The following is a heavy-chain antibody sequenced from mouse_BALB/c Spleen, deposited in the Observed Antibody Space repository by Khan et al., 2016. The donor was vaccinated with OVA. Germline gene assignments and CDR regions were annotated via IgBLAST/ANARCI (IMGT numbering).Heavy chain of an antibody. D-gene: IGHD1-2*01. CDR3: ARRNYFGYTFAY. CDR2: ISPGSGDT. Sequence: QVQLQQSGAELARPGASVKLSCKASGYTFTEYYINWVKQRTGQDLEWIGEISPGSGDTYYNEKFKGKATLTADKSSSTAYMQLSSLTSEASAVYFCARRNYFGYTFAYWGQGTLVTVSA. V-gene: IGHV1-77*01. CDR1: GYTFTEYY. J-gene: IGHJ3*01.